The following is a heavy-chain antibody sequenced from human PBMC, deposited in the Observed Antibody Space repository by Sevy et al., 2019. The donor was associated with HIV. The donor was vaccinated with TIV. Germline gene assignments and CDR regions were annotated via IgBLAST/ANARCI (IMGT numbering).Heavy chain of an antibody. CDR3: ARWADAGPYQTNWFDP. J-gene: IGHJ5*02. CDR1: GFAFNSHS. CDR2: ISVSSASI. D-gene: IGHD1-26*01. Sequence: GGSLRLSCAASGFAFNSHSMNWVRQAPGKGLEWVSSISVSSASIYYADSVKGRFTISRDNAKNSLYLQMNSLKVEDTAVYYRARWADAGPYQTNWFDPWGQGTLVTVSS. V-gene: IGHV3-21*01.